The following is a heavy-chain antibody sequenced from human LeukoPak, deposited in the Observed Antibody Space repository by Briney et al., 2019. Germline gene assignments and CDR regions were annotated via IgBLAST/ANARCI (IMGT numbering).Heavy chain of an antibody. CDR1: GGSFSGYY. CDR2: INHSGST. Sequence: PSETLSLTCAVYGGSFSGYYWSWIRQPPGKGLEWIGEINHSGSTIYNPSLKSRVTISVDTSKNQFSLKLSSVTAADAAVYYCARGGDSYGHLFDYWGQGTLVTVSS. CDR3: ARGGDSYGHLFDY. V-gene: IGHV4-34*01. D-gene: IGHD5-18*01. J-gene: IGHJ4*02.